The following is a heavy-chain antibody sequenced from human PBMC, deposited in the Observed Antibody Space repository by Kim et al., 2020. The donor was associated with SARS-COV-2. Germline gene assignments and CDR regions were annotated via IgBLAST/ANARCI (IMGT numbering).Heavy chain of an antibody. V-gene: IGHV3-21*01. J-gene: IGHJ4*01. CDR1: GFTFSSYS. Sequence: GGSLRLSCAASGFTFSSYSMNWVRQAPGKGLEWVSSISSSSCYIHYADAVKGRSTISRDNAKTPLYLQMDSLRAEATAVYYCARAFYYDWSGGGGVDYW. CDR3: ARAFYYDWSGGGGVDY. CDR2: ISSSSCYI. D-gene: IGHD3-16*01.